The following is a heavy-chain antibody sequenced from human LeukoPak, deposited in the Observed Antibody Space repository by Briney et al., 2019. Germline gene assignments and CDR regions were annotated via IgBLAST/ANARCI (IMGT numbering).Heavy chain of an antibody. D-gene: IGHD3-10*01. Sequence: GASVKVSCKASGYTFTSYGISWVRQAPGQGLEWMGWISAYNGNTNYAQKLQGRVTMTTDTSTSTAYMELRSLRSDDTAVYYCARVAYYCGSGSYGLPLPPDYWGQGTLVTVSS. J-gene: IGHJ4*02. CDR3: ARVAYYCGSGSYGLPLPPDY. CDR2: ISAYNGNT. CDR1: GYTFTSYG. V-gene: IGHV1-18*01.